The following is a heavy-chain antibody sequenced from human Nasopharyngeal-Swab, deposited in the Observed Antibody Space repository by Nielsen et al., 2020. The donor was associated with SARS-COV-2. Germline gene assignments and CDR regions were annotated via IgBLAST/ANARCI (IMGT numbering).Heavy chain of an antibody. CDR3: ARFYDYVWGSYPQWTAFDI. J-gene: IGHJ3*02. CDR1: GGTFSSYA. Sequence: SVKVSCKASGGTFSSYAISWVRQAPGQGLEWMGGIIPIFGTANYAQKFQGRVTITADESTSTAYMELSSLRSEDTAVYYCARFYDYVWGSYPQWTAFDIWGQGTMVPSPQ. D-gene: IGHD3-16*02. CDR2: IIPIFGTA. V-gene: IGHV1-69*13.